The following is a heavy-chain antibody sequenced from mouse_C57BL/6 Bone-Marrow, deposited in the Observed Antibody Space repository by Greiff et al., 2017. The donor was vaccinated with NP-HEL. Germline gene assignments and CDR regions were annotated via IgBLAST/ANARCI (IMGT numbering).Heavy chain of an antibody. J-gene: IGHJ4*01. CDR1: GFTFSDYY. Sequence: EVKLVESEGGLVQPGSSMKLSCTASGFTFSDYYMAWVRQVPEKGLEWVANINYDGSSTYYLDSLKSRFIISRDNAKNILYLQMSSLKSEDTATYYCARAHYYGSSYAMDYWGQGTSVTVSS. CDR3: ARAHYYGSSYAMDY. V-gene: IGHV5-16*01. CDR2: INYDGSST. D-gene: IGHD1-1*01.